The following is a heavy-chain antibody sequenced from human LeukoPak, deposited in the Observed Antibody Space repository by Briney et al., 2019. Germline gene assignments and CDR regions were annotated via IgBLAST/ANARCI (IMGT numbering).Heavy chain of an antibody. J-gene: IGHJ4*02. CDR3: ARATMVRGIDY. D-gene: IGHD3-10*01. CDR1: EFAFSSYG. Sequence: PGRSLRLSCAASEFAFSSYGMHWVRQAPGKGLEWVAIIWYDGSKKYYADSVKGRFTISRDNSKNTLYLQMSSLRAEDTAVYYCARATMVRGIDYWGQGTLVTVSS. CDR2: IWYDGSKK. V-gene: IGHV3-33*01.